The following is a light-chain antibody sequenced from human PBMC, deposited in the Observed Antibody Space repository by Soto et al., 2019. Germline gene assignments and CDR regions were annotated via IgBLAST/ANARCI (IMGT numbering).Light chain of an antibody. J-gene: IGKJ1*01. CDR2: DAS. Sequence: DIRLTQSPSTLSAAVGDRVTITCRASQSIAIGLAWYHQKPGKAPKALIYDASRLESGVPSRFSGSGSGTEFTLTISSLQPDDFATYYSQKYGSYPWAFGQGTRVEV. V-gene: IGKV1-5*01. CDR1: QSIAIG. CDR3: QKYGSYPWA.